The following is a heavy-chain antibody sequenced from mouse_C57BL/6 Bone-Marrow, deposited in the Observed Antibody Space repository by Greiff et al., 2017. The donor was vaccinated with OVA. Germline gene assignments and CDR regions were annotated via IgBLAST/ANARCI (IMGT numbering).Heavy chain of an antibody. CDR3: ARDAHYGSSHYFDY. J-gene: IGHJ2*01. Sequence: QVQLQQPGAELARPGASVKLSCKASGYTFTSYGISWVKQRTGQGLEWIGEIYPRSGNTYYNEKFKGKATLTADKSSSTAYMELRSLTSEDSAVYFCARDAHYGSSHYFDYWGQGTTLTVSS. CDR1: GYTFTSYG. D-gene: IGHD1-1*01. CDR2: IYPRSGNT. V-gene: IGHV1-81*01.